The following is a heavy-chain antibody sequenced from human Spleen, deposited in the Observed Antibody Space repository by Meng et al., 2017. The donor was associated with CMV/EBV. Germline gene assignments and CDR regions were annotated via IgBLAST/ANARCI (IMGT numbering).Heavy chain of an antibody. Sequence: SCQSSGYSFTGYWIGWVRQMPGKGLEWMGIIYPSDSDAKYSPSFQGQVTISVDKSISTAYLQWSSLKASDTAMYYCARHVGGWYFDFWGQGTLVTVSS. J-gene: IGHJ4*02. CDR3: ARHVGGWYFDF. V-gene: IGHV5-51*01. CDR2: IYPSDSDA. D-gene: IGHD6-19*01. CDR1: GYSFTGYW.